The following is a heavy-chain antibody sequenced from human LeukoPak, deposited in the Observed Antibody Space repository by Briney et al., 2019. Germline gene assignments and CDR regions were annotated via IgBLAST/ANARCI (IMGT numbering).Heavy chain of an antibody. D-gene: IGHD3-10*01. V-gene: IGHV4-30-2*01. J-gene: IGHJ5*02. CDR1: GGSISSGGYY. CDR2: INHSGST. Sequence: PSQTLSLTCTVSGGSISSGGYYWSWIRQPPGKGLEWIGEINHSGSTNYNPSLKSRVTISVDTSKSQFSLKVTSVTAADTAVYYCARRYGSGSYYNWFDPWGQGTLVTVSS. CDR3: ARRYGSGSYYNWFDP.